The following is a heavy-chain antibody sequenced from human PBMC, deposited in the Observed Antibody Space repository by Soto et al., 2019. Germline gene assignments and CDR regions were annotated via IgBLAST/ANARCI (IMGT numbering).Heavy chain of an antibody. Sequence: EVQLVESGGGLVQPGRSLRLSCAAPGFTFDDYVMHWVRQAPGKGLEWVSGISWNSGSIGYADSVKGRFTISRDNAKNSLYLQMNSLRAEDTALYYCAKGGQLLAEGGGYWGQGTLVTVSS. J-gene: IGHJ4*02. D-gene: IGHD2-2*01. CDR2: ISWNSGSI. V-gene: IGHV3-9*01. CDR3: AKGGQLLAEGGGY. CDR1: GFTFDDYV.